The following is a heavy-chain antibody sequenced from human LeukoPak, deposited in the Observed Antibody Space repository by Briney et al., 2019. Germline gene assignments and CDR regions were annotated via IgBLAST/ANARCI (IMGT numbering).Heavy chain of an antibody. CDR3: ARKAPKKGWFDP. V-gene: IGHV4-4*09. J-gene: IGHJ5*02. Sequence: PTETLSLTCTVSGGSNNSYYWSWIRQPPGKGLEWIGYTHPSGNTNYSPSLKSRVTISIDMSRNQFSLKLSSVTAADTAVYYCARKAPKKGWFDPWGQGTLVTVSS. CDR1: GGSNNSYY. CDR2: THPSGNT.